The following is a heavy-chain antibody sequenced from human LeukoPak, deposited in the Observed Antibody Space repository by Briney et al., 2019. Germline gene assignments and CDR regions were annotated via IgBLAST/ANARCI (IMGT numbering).Heavy chain of an antibody. V-gene: IGHV3-21*01. Sequence: PGGSLRLSCEVSGFTFSSYHMNWVRQAPGKGLEWVSSIGSSNSYIYYADSMTGRFTISRDNVKNSLYLQMNSLRAEDTAMYYCARRATTERGHSYGLDYWGQGTLVTVSS. J-gene: IGHJ4*02. CDR2: IGSSNSYI. CDR3: ARRATTERGHSYGLDY. CDR1: GFTFSSYH. D-gene: IGHD5-18*01.